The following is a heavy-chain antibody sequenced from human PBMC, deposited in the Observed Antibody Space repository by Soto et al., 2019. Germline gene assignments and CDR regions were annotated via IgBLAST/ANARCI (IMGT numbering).Heavy chain of an antibody. CDR2: MSGSGSTT. CDR1: GFTFSSYA. J-gene: IGHJ4*02. Sequence: EVQLLESGGGLVQPGGSLRLSCAASGFTFSSYAMTWVRQAPGKGLEWVSGMSGSGSTTHYADSVEGRFTISRDNSKNTLYLQMNSLRVEDTAVYYCAKGVFMGSGWYDYWGQGTLVTVSS. CDR3: AKGVFMGSGWYDY. V-gene: IGHV3-23*01. D-gene: IGHD6-19*01.